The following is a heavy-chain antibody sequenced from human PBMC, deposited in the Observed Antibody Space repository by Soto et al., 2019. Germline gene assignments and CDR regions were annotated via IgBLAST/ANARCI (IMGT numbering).Heavy chain of an antibody. Sequence: SETLSLTCTVSGGSISSYYWSWIRQPPGKGLEWIGYIYYSGSTNYNPSLKSRVTISVDTSKNQFSLKLSSVTAADTAVYYCATWGDYEGFDYWGQGTLVTVSS. CDR3: ATWGDYEGFDY. CDR2: IYYSGST. D-gene: IGHD4-17*01. CDR1: GGSISSYY. V-gene: IGHV4-59*01. J-gene: IGHJ4*02.